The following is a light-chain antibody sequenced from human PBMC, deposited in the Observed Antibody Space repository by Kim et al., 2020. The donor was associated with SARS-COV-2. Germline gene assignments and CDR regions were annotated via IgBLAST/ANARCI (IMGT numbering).Light chain of an antibody. V-gene: IGLV2-14*01. Sequence: QSITLSCTGTSSDVDDYNSVSWYQQRPGKAPKLMIYEVTKRPSGVSYRFSGSKSGNTASLTISGLQAEDEADYYCSSYTSSSGLMVFGGGTQLTVL. J-gene: IGLJ7*01. CDR3: SSYTSSSGLMV. CDR2: EVT. CDR1: SSDVDDYNS.